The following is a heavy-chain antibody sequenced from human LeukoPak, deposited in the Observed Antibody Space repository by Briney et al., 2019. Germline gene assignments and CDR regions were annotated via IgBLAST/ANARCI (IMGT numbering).Heavy chain of an antibody. Sequence: PGGSLRLSCAASGFTFSSYPMRWVRQAPGRGLEWVSGISGRGGGTYYEDSVKGRFTISRDNSKNTLYLQMSSLRAEDTAVYYCAKCRSAGSCYRPDDYWGQGTLVTVSS. CDR2: ISGRGGGT. CDR1: GFTFSSYP. V-gene: IGHV3-23*01. CDR3: AKCRSAGSCYRPDDY. J-gene: IGHJ4*02. D-gene: IGHD2-15*01.